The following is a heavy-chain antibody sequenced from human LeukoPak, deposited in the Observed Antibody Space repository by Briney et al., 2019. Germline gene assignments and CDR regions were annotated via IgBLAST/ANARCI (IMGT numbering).Heavy chain of an antibody. D-gene: IGHD6-13*01. V-gene: IGHV4-39*07. CDR2: IYYSGST. Sequence: SETLSLTCAVSGGSISSSSYYWGWIRQPPGKGLEWIGSIYYSGSTSYNPSLKSRVTISVDTSKNQFSLKLSSVTAADTAVYYCASISGSWYEYWYFDLWGRGTLVTVSS. CDR3: ASISGSWYEYWYFDL. CDR1: GGSISSSSYY. J-gene: IGHJ2*01.